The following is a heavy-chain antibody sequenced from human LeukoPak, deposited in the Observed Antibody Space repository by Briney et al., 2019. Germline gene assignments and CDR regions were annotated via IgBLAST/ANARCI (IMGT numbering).Heavy chain of an antibody. CDR1: GFTFSSYS. CDR3: TKGTIWLPFDY. V-gene: IGHV3-48*01. D-gene: IGHD5-18*01. CDR2: ISSSSSII. Sequence: GGSLRLSCAASGFTFSSYSMNWVRQAPAKGLEWVSYISSSSSIIYYADSVKGRFTISRDNAKNSLYLQMNSLRAEDTAVYYCTKGTIWLPFDYWGQGTLVTVSS. J-gene: IGHJ4*02.